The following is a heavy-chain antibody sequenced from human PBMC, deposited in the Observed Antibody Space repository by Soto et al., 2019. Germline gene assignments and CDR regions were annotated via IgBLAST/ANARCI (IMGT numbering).Heavy chain of an antibody. V-gene: IGHV4-59*01. CDR2: IYYSGST. CDR1: GGSISSYY. Sequence: SETLSLTCTVSGGSISSYYWSWIRQPPGKGLEWIGYIYYSGSTNYNPSLKSRVTISVDTSKNQFSLKLSSVTAADTAVYYCARDRAKDCISTSCYPSPAFDPWGQGTLVTVSS. D-gene: IGHD2-2*01. CDR3: ARDRAKDCISTSCYPSPAFDP. J-gene: IGHJ5*02.